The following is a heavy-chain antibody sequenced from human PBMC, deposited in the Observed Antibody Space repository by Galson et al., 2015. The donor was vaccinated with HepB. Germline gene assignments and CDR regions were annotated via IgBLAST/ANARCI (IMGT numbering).Heavy chain of an antibody. D-gene: IGHD2-21*02. CDR2: IYYSGST. V-gene: IGHV4-30-4*07. CDR3: ARGGAYCGGDCYIGAFDI. CDR1: GGSISSGGYS. Sequence: TLSLTCAVSGGSISSGGYSWSWIRQPPGKGLEWIGYIYYSGSTYYNPSLKSRVTISVDTSKNQFSLKLSSVTAADTAVYYCARGGAYCGGDCYIGAFDIWGQGTMVTVSS. J-gene: IGHJ3*02.